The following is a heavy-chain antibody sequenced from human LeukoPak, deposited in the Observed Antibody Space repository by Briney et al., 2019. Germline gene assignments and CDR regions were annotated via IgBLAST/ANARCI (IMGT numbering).Heavy chain of an antibody. D-gene: IGHD3-22*01. Sequence: SVKVSCKASGGTFSSYAISWVRQAPGQGLEWMGGIIPIFGTANYAQKFQGRVTITAEESTSTAYMELSSLRSEDTAVYYCATPWSYDSSVSEYYFDYWGQGTLVTVSS. CDR2: IIPIFGTA. J-gene: IGHJ4*02. CDR1: GGTFSSYA. V-gene: IGHV1-69*13. CDR3: ATPWSYDSSVSEYYFDY.